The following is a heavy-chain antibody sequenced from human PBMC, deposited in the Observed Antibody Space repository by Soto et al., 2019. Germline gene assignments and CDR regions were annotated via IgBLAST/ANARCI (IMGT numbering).Heavy chain of an antibody. CDR1: GGTFSSYA. J-gene: IGHJ6*02. CDR2: IIPIFGTA. Sequence: QVQLVQSGAEVKKPGSSVKVSCKASGGTFSSYAISWVRQAPGQGLEWMGGIIPIFGTANYAQKFQGRVTITADKSTSTAYMELSSLRSEDTAVYYCASCSRRCPTKRYYYGMDVWGQGTTFTVSS. V-gene: IGHV1-69*06. D-gene: IGHD1-1*01. CDR3: ASCSRRCPTKRYYYGMDV.